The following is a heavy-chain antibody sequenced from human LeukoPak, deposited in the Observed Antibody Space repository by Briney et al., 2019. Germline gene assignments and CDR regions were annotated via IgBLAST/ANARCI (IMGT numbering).Heavy chain of an antibody. CDR1: GYSISSGYY. V-gene: IGHV4-38-2*02. CDR2: ISNSGKT. J-gene: IGHJ4*02. CDR3: ARAPGSGWSD. Sequence: PSETLSLPCTVSGYSISSGYYWGWIRQPPGEGLEWVGAISNSGKTYYESALQSRVTISMDALKNDFSLRLTSATVADTAFYYCARAPGSGWSDWGQGTLVTVSS. D-gene: IGHD6-19*01.